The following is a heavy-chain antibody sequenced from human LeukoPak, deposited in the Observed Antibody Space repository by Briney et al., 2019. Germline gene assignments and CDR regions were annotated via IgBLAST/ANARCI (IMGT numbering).Heavy chain of an antibody. CDR3: ARHVRGIQLWNFDY. Sequence: SETLSLTCTVSGGSITSSTHYWGWVRQPPGKGLEWIGSIYYSGSTYYNPSLKSRVTISVDTSKNQFSLKLSSVTAADTAVYYCARHVRGIQLWNFDYWGQGTLVTVSS. J-gene: IGHJ4*02. CDR1: GGSITSSTHY. D-gene: IGHD5-18*01. V-gene: IGHV4-39*01. CDR2: IYYSGST.